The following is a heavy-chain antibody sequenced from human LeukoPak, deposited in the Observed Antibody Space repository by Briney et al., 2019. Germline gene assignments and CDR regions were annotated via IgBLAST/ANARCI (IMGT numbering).Heavy chain of an antibody. D-gene: IGHD2-2*02. CDR1: GFTFSSYS. V-gene: IGHV3-48*01. CDR2: ISSSSSTI. J-gene: IGHJ3*02. Sequence: GGSLRLSCAASGFTFSSYSMNWVRQAPGKGLEWVSYISSSSSTIYYADSVKGRFTISRDNAKNSLYLQMNSLRAEDTAVYYCASEGRGYCSSTSCYRDAFDIWGQGTMVTVSS. CDR3: ASEGRGYCSSTSCYRDAFDI.